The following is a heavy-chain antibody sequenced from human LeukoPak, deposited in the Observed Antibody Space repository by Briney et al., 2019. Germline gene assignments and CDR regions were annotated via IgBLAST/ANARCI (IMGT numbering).Heavy chain of an antibody. CDR1: GFTFSSYA. V-gene: IGHV3-33*08. Sequence: GGSLRLSCAASGFTFSSYAMSCVRQAPGKGLEWVAVIWYDGSNKYYADSVKGRFTISRDNSKNTLYLQMNSLRAEDTAVYYCARDRVGASDWGQGTLVTVSS. D-gene: IGHD1-26*01. J-gene: IGHJ4*02. CDR3: ARDRVGASD. CDR2: IWYDGSNK.